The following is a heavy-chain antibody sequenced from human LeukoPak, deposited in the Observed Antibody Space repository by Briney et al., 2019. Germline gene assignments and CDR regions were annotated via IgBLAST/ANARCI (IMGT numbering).Heavy chain of an antibody. CDR2: MNQDGSEK. CDR1: GFTFSSYS. D-gene: IGHD3-16*01. CDR3: ATYTHWVAGDV. Sequence: QPGGSLRLSCAASGFTFSSYSMNWVRQAPGKGLEWVANMNQDGSEKDYVDSVKGRFTISRDNARESLYLQMSSLRAEDTAVYYCATYTHWVAGDVWGHGTTVTVSS. J-gene: IGHJ6*02. V-gene: IGHV3-7*01.